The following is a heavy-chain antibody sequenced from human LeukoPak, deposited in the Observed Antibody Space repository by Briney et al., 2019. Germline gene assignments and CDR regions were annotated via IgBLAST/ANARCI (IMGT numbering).Heavy chain of an antibody. D-gene: IGHD4-17*01. V-gene: IGHV1-2*02. Sequence: ASVKVSCKASGYTFTGYYMHWVRQAPGQGLEWMGWINPNSGGTNDAQKFQGRVTMTRDTFISTAYMELSRLRSDDTAVYYCARDKSMTTVTLGGYWGQGTLVTVSS. CDR3: ARDKSMTTVTLGGY. J-gene: IGHJ4*02. CDR1: GYTFTGYY. CDR2: INPNSGGT.